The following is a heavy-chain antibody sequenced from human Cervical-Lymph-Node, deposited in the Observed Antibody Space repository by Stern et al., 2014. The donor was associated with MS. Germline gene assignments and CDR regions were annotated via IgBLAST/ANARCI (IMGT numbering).Heavy chain of an antibody. CDR3: ASERYTYYDDQRPPGGFDP. V-gene: IGHV1-58*02. J-gene: IGHJ5*02. D-gene: IGHD5-18*01. CDR1: GITFSHSV. Sequence: QLVQSGPEVKKPGTSVKVSCKASGITFSHSVIQWLRQARGKRPEWVGGVVGFNGDVNYATRFQDRVTITRDMSTSTVYMELRSLKSEDTAIYYCASERYTYYDDQRPPGGFDPWGQGTLVTVSS. CDR2: VVGFNGDV.